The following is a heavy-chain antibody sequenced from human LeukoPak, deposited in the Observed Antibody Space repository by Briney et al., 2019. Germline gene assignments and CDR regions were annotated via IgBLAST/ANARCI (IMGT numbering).Heavy chain of an antibody. J-gene: IGHJ6*02. CDR3: ARGAFQLDYYYYYGMDD. Sequence: SETLSLTCTVSGGSISSYYWSWIRQPPGKGLEWIGYIYYSGSTNYNPSLKSRVTISVDTSKNQFSLKLSSVTAADTAVYYCARGAFQLDYYYYYGMDDWGQGTTVTVSS. D-gene: IGHD6-6*01. CDR2: IYYSGST. CDR1: GGSISSYY. V-gene: IGHV4-59*01.